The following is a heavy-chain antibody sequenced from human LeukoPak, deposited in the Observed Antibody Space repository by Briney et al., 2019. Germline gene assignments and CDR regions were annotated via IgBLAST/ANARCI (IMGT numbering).Heavy chain of an antibody. J-gene: IGHJ4*02. CDR2: IGPSGGNT. CDR3: AKTKGIVLVPAADRGAYFDY. V-gene: IGHV3-23*01. D-gene: IGHD2-2*01. CDR1: GFTFSTYA. Sequence: SGGSLRLSCAASGFTFSTYAMSWVRQAPGKGLEWVSAIGPSGGNTYYADSVKGRFTISRDNSKNTVYLQLNSLRAEDTAVYYCAKTKGIVLVPAADRGAYFDYWGQGTLVTVSS.